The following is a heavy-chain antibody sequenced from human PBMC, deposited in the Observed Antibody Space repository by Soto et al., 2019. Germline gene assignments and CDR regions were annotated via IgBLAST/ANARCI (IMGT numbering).Heavy chain of an antibody. Sequence: QVQLQESGPGLVKPSGTLSLTCAVSGVSISSHDWWTWVRQPPGKGLEWIGESHQSGNTNYNSSRGGGVTIAGDGAKDQFALRLASGTVADTAVCDGAARDRSRWWWGRGTVVTVSS. CDR2: SHQSGNT. D-gene: IGHD6-13*01. V-gene: IGHV4-4*02. CDR1: GVSISSHDW. CDR3: AARDRSRWW. J-gene: IGHJ4*02.